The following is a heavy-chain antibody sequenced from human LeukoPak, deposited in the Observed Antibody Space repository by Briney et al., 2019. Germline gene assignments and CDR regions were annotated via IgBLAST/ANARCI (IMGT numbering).Heavy chain of an antibody. V-gene: IGHV1-18*01. D-gene: IGHD6-19*01. CDR2: ISAYNGNT. CDR3: ARDPGPYSSGWYTFDY. Sequence: ASVKVSCKASGYTFTSYGISWVRQAPGQGLEWMGWISAYNGNTNYAQKLQGRVTMTTDTSTSTAYMELRSLRSDDTAVYYCARDPGPYSSGWYTFDYWGQGTLVTVSS. J-gene: IGHJ4*02. CDR1: GYTFTSYG.